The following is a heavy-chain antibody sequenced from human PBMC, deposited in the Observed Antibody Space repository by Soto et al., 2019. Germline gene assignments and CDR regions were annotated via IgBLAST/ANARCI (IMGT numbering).Heavy chain of an antibody. Sequence: QVQLVESGGGVVQPGRSLRLSCAASGFTFSSYGMHWVRQAPGKGLEWVAVISYDGSNKYYADSVKGRFTISRDNSKNTLYLQMNSLRAEDTAVYYCAKDLGGSYLIDAFDIWGQGTMVTVSS. CDR2: ISYDGSNK. D-gene: IGHD1-26*01. CDR3: AKDLGGSYLIDAFDI. CDR1: GFTFSSYG. J-gene: IGHJ3*02. V-gene: IGHV3-30*18.